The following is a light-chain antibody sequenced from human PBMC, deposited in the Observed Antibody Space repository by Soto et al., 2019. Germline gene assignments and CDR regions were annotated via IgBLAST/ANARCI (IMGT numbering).Light chain of an antibody. V-gene: IGKV1-8*01. Sequence: IQMTHKPSSLSASTGDRVTITCRASQGISSYLAWYQQKPGKAPKLLIYAASTLQSGVPSRFSGSGSGTDFTLTISCLQSEDFATYYCQQYYSYPPLTFGQRTKVDIK. CDR1: QGISSY. J-gene: IGKJ1*01. CDR3: QQYYSYPPLT. CDR2: AAS.